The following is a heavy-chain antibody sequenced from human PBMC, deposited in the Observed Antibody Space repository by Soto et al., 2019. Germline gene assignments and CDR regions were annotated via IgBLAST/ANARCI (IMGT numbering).Heavy chain of an antibody. CDR2: INHSGST. Sequence: QVQLQQWGAGLLKPSETLSLTCAVYGGSFSGYYWSWIRQPPGKGLEWIGEINHSGSTNYNPSLKSRVTISVDTSKSQFSLKLSSVTAADTAVYYCARARGYSYGQPYYFDYWGQGTLVTVSS. CDR3: ARARGYSYGQPYYFDY. V-gene: IGHV4-34*01. CDR1: GGSFSGYY. J-gene: IGHJ4*02. D-gene: IGHD5-18*01.